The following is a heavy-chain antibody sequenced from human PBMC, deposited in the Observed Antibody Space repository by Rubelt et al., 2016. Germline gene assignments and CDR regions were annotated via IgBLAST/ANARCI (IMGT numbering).Heavy chain of an antibody. Sequence: QVQLQESGPGLVKPSQTLSLTCTVSGGSISSGGYHWSWIRQHPGKGLEWIGYIYYSGSTYYNPSLKCRVTRSVDTSKNQFSLKLSSVTAADTGVYHCARVRSAFDVWGQGTMVTVS. D-gene: IGHD1-26*01. CDR2: IYYSGST. V-gene: IGHV4-31*03. CDR3: ARVRSAFDV. J-gene: IGHJ3*01. CDR1: GGSISSGGYH.